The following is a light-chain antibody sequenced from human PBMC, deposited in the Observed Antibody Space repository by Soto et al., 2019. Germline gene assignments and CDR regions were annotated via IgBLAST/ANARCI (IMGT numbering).Light chain of an antibody. CDR1: QTVSSH. V-gene: IGKV3D-15*01. CDR2: HTS. CDR3: QQYHTWPPSTT. J-gene: IGKJ5*01. Sequence: EVIMTQSPATLSVSPGERATLSCRASQTVSSHLAWYQQKNGQAPRLLIYHTSIRATGIPARFSGSGSGTEFILTISSLQSEDPAVYYCQQYHTWPPSTTFGQGTRLEIK.